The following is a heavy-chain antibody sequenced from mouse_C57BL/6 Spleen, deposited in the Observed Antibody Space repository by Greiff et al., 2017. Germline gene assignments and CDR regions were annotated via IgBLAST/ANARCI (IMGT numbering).Heavy chain of an antibody. D-gene: IGHD2-4*01. V-gene: IGHV1-47*01. J-gene: IGHJ3*01. CDR2: FHPYNDDT. CDR3: AIYDYDEGWFAY. Sequence: QVQLKESGAELVKPGASVKMSCKASGYTFTTYPLEWMKQNHGKSLEWIGNFHPYNDDTKYNEKFKGKATLTVEKSSSTVYLELSRLTSDDSAVYYCAIYDYDEGWFAYWGQGTLVTVSA. CDR1: GYTFTTYP.